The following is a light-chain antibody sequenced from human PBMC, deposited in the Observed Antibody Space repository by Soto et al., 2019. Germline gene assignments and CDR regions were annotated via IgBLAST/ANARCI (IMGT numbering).Light chain of an antibody. CDR1: QSVSSSY. J-gene: IGKJ4*01. CDR2: GAS. V-gene: IGKV3-20*01. CDR3: QQFCSSPLT. Sequence: EIVLTQSPGTLSLSPGERATLSCRASQSVSSSYLAWYQQTPGQAPRLLIYGASSRATGFPDRFSGSGSGTDFTLTISRLEPEDAAVYYCQQFCSSPLTFGGGTKVEIK.